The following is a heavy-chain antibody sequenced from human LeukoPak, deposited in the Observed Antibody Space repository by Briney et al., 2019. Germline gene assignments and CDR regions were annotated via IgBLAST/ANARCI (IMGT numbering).Heavy chain of an antibody. CDR1: GFTFSSYA. CDR3: ARPLGEWLSHYYYDMDV. Sequence: GRSLRLSCAASGFTFSSYAMHWVRQAPGKGLEWVAVISYDGSNKYYADSVKGRFTISRDNSKNTLYLQMNSLRAEDTAVYYCARPLGEWLSHYYYDMDVWGQGTTVTVSS. J-gene: IGHJ6*02. V-gene: IGHV3-30-3*01. D-gene: IGHD3-3*01. CDR2: ISYDGSNK.